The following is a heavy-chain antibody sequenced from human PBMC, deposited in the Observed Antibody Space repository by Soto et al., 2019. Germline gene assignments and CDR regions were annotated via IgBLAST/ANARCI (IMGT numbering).Heavy chain of an antibody. CDR2: ISAFTDFT. CDR3: VKDRPRLTKTMDGIF. J-gene: IGHJ4*02. V-gene: IGHV1-18*01. D-gene: IGHD6-19*01. Sequence: QVQLVQSGAEVKKPGASVKVSCQTSGYTFTHHGISWVRQAPGQGLEWVGWISAFTDFTDYAQKFQGRVPLTTDKPTSTAYMELRSLTSDDTAIYYCVKDRPRLTKTMDGIFWGQGTVVSVPS. CDR1: GYTFTHHG.